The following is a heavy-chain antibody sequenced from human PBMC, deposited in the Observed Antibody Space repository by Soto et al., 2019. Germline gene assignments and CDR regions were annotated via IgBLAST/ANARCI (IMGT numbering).Heavy chain of an antibody. CDR2: IKYSGTT. Sequence: KTSETLSLTCTVSGASVGSGGYYWSWIRQVPGKGLEWIGYIKYSGTTHYSPSLKSRVNISFDKSKNQVFLNLRSVTGADTAVYFCARDVRDTGYPYWFDPWGQGILVTVSS. CDR3: ARDVRDTGYPYWFDP. J-gene: IGHJ5*02. V-gene: IGHV4-31*03. CDR1: GASVGSGGYY. D-gene: IGHD3-9*01.